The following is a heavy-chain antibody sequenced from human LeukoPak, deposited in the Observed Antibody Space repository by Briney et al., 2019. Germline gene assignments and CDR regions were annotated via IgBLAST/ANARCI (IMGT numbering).Heavy chain of an antibody. CDR3: ATRGLSGYYYGMDV. CDR2: ITSAGAT. V-gene: IGHV3-66*01. J-gene: IGHJ6*02. CDR1: GFTVSRNY. D-gene: IGHD3/OR15-3a*01. Sequence: GGSLRLSCAASGFTVSRNYMSWARLAPGKGREWVSIITSAGATHYPTSVKGRFTISRDNSKNTVYLQMNSLRAEDTAVYYCATRGLSGYYYGMDVWGQGTTVTVSS.